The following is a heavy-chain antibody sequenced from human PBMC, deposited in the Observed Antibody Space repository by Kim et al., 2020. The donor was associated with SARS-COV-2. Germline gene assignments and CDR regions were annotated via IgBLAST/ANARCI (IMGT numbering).Heavy chain of an antibody. CDR3: TARDFPWSGYFSPSRY. D-gene: IGHD3-3*01. J-gene: IGHJ4*02. CDR1: GFTVSSAY. V-gene: IGHV3-53*01. Sequence: GGSLRLSCAVSGFTVSSAYMSWVRQAPGKGLEWVSIIYSTGTTFYAGSVKGRFTISRDSANNTLFLQMSSLRAEDTAVYFCTARDFPWSGYFSPSRYWGQGTLVTVSS. CDR2: IYSTGTT.